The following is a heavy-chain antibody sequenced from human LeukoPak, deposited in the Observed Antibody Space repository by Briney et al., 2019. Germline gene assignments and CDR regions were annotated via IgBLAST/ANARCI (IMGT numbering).Heavy chain of an antibody. CDR2: IYYSGST. V-gene: IGHV4-39*01. D-gene: IGHD2-2*01. J-gene: IGHJ4*02. Sequence: SETLSLTCTVSGGSLSSSSYYWGWLRQPPGKGLEWIGSIYYSGSTYYNPSLKSRVTISVDTSKNQFSLKLSSVTAADTAVYYCARLSVVPAAISLYYFDYWGQGTLVTVSS. CDR3: ARLSVVPAAISLYYFDY. CDR1: GGSLSSSSYY.